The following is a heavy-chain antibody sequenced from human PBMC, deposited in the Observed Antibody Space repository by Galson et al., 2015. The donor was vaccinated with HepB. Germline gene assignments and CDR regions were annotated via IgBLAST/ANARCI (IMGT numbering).Heavy chain of an antibody. D-gene: IGHD6-13*01. CDR3: ARVPGTIYFYGMDV. V-gene: IGHV6-1*01. CDR1: GDSVSSNNAV. Sequence: CAISGDSVSSNNAVWNRIRQSPSRGFEWLGRTYYRSNWRKDYALFVKSRISINADVSKNQISLQLNSMTPEDTAVYYCARVPGTIYFYGMDVWGQGTTVTVSS. CDR2: TYYRSNWRK. J-gene: IGHJ6*02.